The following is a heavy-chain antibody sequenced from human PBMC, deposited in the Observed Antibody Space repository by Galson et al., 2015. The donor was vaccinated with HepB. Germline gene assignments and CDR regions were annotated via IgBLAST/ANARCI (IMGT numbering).Heavy chain of an antibody. CDR2: ISWNSGSI. CDR3: AKDTSAVDTAINY. V-gene: IGHV3-9*01. CDR1: GFTFDDYA. D-gene: IGHD5-18*01. Sequence: SLRLSCAASGFTFDDYAMHWVRQAPGKGLEWVSGISWNSGSIGYADSVKGRFTISRDNAKNSLYLLMNSLKAEDTALYYCAKDTSAVDTAINYWGQGTLVTVSS. J-gene: IGHJ4*02.